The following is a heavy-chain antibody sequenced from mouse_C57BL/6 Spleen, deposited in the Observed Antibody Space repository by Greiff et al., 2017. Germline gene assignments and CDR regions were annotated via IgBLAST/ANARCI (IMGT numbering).Heavy chain of an antibody. J-gene: IGHJ2*01. CDR1: GYTFTSYW. V-gene: IGHV1-59*01. Sequence: QVQLQQPGAELVRPGTSVKLSCKASGYTFTSYWMHWVKQRPGQGLEWIGVIDPSDSYTNYNQKFKGKATLTVDTSSSTAYMQLSSLTSEDSAVYYCARGSSYYFDYWGKGTTLTVSS. CDR2: IDPSDSYT. CDR3: ARGSSYYFDY. D-gene: IGHD1-1*01.